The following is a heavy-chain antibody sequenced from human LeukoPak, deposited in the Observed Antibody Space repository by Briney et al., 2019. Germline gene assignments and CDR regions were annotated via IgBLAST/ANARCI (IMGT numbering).Heavy chain of an antibody. CDR3: ARGVYSSSCYYDY. CDR2: INPNSGGT. Sequence: ASVKVSCKASGYTFTGYYMHWVRQAPGHGLEWMGLINPNSGGTNYAQKFQGRVTMTRDTSISTAYMELSRLRSDDTAVYYCARGVYSSSCYYDYWGQGTLDTVSS. J-gene: IGHJ4*02. CDR1: GYTFTGYY. D-gene: IGHD6-13*01. V-gene: IGHV1-2*06.